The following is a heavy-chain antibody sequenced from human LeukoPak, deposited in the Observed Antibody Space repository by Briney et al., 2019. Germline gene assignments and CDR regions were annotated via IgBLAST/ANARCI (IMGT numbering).Heavy chain of an antibody. D-gene: IGHD1-26*01. V-gene: IGHV3-21*04. Sequence: GGSLSLSCAALGFTFRSYAMSWVRQAPGKGLEWVSAISSSGSTIYYADSVKGRFTISRDNAKNSLYLQMNSLRAEDTAVYYCARAKYSGSYNFDYWGQGTLVTVSS. CDR2: ISSSGSTI. CDR1: GFTFRSYA. J-gene: IGHJ4*02. CDR3: ARAKYSGSYNFDY.